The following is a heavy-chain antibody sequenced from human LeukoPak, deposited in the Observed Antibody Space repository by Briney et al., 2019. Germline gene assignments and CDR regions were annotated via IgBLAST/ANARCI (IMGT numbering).Heavy chain of an antibody. J-gene: IGHJ4*02. CDR2: IYYSGST. CDR1: GGSISSYY. D-gene: IGHD3-10*01. V-gene: IGHV4-59*01. Sequence: SETLSLTCTVSGGSISSYYWSWIRQPPGKGLEWIGYIYYSGSTNYNPSLKSRVTISVDTSKNQFSLKLSSVTAADTAVYYCARRFGEFDYWGQGTLVTVSS. CDR3: ARRFGEFDY.